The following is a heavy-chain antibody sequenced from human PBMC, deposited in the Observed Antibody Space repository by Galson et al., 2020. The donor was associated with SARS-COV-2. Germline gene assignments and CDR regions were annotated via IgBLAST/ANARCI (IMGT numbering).Heavy chain of an antibody. CDR3: ARAALFVGYGFDY. CDR1: GGSFSGYY. J-gene: IGHJ4*02. V-gene: IGHV4-34*01. Sequence: SETLSLTCAVYGGSFSGYYWSWIRQPPGKGLEWIGEINHSGSTNYNPSLKSRVTISVDTSKNQFSLKLSSVTAADTAVYYCARAALFVGYGFDYWGQGTLVTVSS. CDR2: INHSGST. D-gene: IGHD5-12*01.